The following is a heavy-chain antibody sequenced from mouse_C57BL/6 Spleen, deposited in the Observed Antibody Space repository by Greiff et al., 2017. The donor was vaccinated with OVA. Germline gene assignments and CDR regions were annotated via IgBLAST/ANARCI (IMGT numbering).Heavy chain of an antibody. V-gene: IGHV5-9-1*02. J-gene: IGHJ1*03. CDR2: ISSGGDSI. D-gene: IGHD2-3*01. CDR3: TRDGRRGGYFDV. CDR1: GFTFSRYA. Sequence: EVKLVESGEGLVKPGGSLKLSCAASGFTFSRYAMPWVRQTPEKRLEWVAYISSGGDSIYYADTVKGRFTISRDNARNTLYLQMSSLKSEDTAMYYGTRDGRRGGYFDVWGTGTTVTVSS.